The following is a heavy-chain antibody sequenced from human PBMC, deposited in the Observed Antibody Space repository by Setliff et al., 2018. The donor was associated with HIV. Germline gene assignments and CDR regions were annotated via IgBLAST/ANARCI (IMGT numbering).Heavy chain of an antibody. D-gene: IGHD3-16*01. CDR2: IKPDGSSK. Sequence: GGSLRLSCAASGFTFSTFWMGWVRQAPGKGREWVAHIKPDGSSKKYVDSVKGRFTISRDNAKDSLYLQMHSLRAEDTAVYYCVRWGLPYGIDAWGQGTLFTVSS. CDR3: VRWGLPYGIDA. V-gene: IGHV3-7*01. J-gene: IGHJ4*02. CDR1: GFTFSTFW.